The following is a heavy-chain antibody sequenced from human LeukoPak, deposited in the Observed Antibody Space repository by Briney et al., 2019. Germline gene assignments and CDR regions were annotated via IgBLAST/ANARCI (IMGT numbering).Heavy chain of an antibody. CDR2: VCGSGDST. CDR3: AKSDCSSIYCYVLDY. Sequence: GGSLRLSCAGSGFTFSSHAMSWVRQAPGKGLEWVSAVCGSGDSTYYADSVKGRFTISRDYSKNTLFLQMNSLRAEDTALYYCAKSDCSSIYCYVLDYWGQGTLVTVSS. V-gene: IGHV3-23*01. J-gene: IGHJ4*02. CDR1: GFTFSSHA. D-gene: IGHD2-2*01.